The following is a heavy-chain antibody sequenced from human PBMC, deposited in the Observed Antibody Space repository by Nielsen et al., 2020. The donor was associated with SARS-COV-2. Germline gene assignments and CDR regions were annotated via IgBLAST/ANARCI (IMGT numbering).Heavy chain of an antibody. D-gene: IGHD6-13*01. V-gene: IGHV3-9*01. CDR2: ISWNSGSI. Sequence: GGSLRLSCAASGFTFDDYAMHWVRQAPGKGLEWVSGISWNSGSIGYADSVNGRFTISRDNAKNSLYLQMNSLRAEDTALYYCAKWGYSSSWDTPYGMDVWGQGTTVTVSS. CDR1: GFTFDDYA. J-gene: IGHJ6*02. CDR3: AKWGYSSSWDTPYGMDV.